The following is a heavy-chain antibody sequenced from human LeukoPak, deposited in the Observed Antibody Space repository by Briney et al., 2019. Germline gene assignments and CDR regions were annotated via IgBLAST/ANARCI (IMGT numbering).Heavy chain of an antibody. D-gene: IGHD3-22*01. Sequence: PGGSLRLSCAASGLTVSTNYMSWVRQAPGKGLEWVSVIYSGGSTYYADSVKGRFTISRDNSKNTLYLQMNSLRAEDTAVYYCARYFYDSSGYPYYFDYWGQGTLVTVSS. CDR3: ARYFYDSSGYPYYFDY. CDR1: GLTVSTNY. CDR2: IYSGGST. J-gene: IGHJ4*02. V-gene: IGHV3-53*01.